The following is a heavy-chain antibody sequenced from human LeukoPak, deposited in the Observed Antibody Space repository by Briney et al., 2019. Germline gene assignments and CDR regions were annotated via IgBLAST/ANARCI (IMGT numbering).Heavy chain of an antibody. J-gene: IGHJ3*02. CDR2: ISASSSTV. V-gene: IGHV3-48*02. Sequence: PGGSLRLSCAASGFTFSSHNMNWVRQAPWKGLEWVSYISASSSTVFYADSVEGRFTISRDNAKNSLYLQLNSLRDEDTAVYYCARVTRTYYFSFDIWGQGTMVTVSS. D-gene: IGHD3/OR15-3a*01. CDR1: GFTFSSHN. CDR3: ARVTRTYYFSFDI.